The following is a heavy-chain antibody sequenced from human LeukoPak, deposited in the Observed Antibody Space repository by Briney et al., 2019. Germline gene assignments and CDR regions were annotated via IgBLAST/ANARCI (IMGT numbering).Heavy chain of an antibody. Sequence: PSETLSLTCTVPGASISSSNYYWGWIRQPPGKGLEWIGTRSYSGSTYYNPSLKSRVTISLDTSKNQFSLKLSSVTAADTAVYYCARELSGYDYHYYYGMDVWGQGTTVTVSS. V-gene: IGHV4-39*07. J-gene: IGHJ6*02. CDR2: RSYSGST. CDR1: GASISSSNYY. D-gene: IGHD5-12*01. CDR3: ARELSGYDYHYYYGMDV.